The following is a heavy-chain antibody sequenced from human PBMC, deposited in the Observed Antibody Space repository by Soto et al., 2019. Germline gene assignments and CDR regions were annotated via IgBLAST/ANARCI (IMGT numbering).Heavy chain of an antibody. J-gene: IGHJ4*02. CDR2: IIPFFGTA. V-gene: IGHV1-69*13. CDR1: GGTFSTFG. CDR3: ARVGDCGGDCYEYYFDY. D-gene: IGHD2-21*02. Sequence: GASVKVSCKASGGTFSTFGISWVRQAPGQGLEWMGGIIPFFGTAKYSQKFEDRITITADESTSTAYMELSSLRSEDTAVYYCARVGDCGGDCYEYYFDYWGQGTLVTVSS.